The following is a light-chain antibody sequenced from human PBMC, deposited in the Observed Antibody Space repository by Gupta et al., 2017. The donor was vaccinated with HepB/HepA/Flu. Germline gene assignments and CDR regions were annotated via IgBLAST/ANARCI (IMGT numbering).Light chain of an antibody. CDR3: QQDCSSWT. V-gene: IGKV3-20*01. CDR2: GAS. CDR1: QSVSSSY. J-gene: IGKJ1*01. Sequence: EIVLTQSPGTLSLSPGERATLSCRASQSVSSSYLAWYQQKPGQAPRLLTYGASSRATGIPDRFSGSGSETDFTLTISRLEPEDFAVYYCQQDCSSWTFGQGTKVEIK.